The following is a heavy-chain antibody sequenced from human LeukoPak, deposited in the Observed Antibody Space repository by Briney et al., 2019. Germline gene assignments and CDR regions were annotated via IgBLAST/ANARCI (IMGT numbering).Heavy chain of an antibody. CDR1: GDSISSYNYF. V-gene: IGHV4-39*01. CDR3: ARASSGYYWDFDY. J-gene: IGHJ4*02. Sequence: SETLSLICTVAGDSISSYNYFWGWIRQPPGKGLEWVGSIYYRGNTYYNPSLKSRVTLSADTSKNQFSLKVTSVTAADTAVYYCARASSGYYWDFDYWGQGALVTVSS. D-gene: IGHD3-22*01. CDR2: IYYRGNT.